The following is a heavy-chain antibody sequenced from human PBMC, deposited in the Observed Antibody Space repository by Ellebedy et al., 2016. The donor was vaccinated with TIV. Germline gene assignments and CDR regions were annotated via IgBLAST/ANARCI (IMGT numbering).Heavy chain of an antibody. V-gene: IGHV4-61*01. J-gene: IGHJ2*01. CDR2: FYSSWST. CDR1: GVSVNSANYY. CDR3: ARDSDGDYTSFDL. Sequence: MPSETLSLTCTVSGVSVNSANYYWTWIRQPPGKGLEWIGYFYSSWSTDYKPSLKSRVAISVDTSKNQFSLKLSSVTAADTAVYFCARDSDGDYTSFDLWGRGALVIVSS. D-gene: IGHD4-17*01.